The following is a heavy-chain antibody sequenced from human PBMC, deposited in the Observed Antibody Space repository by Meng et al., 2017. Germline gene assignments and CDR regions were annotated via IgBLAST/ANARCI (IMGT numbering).Heavy chain of an antibody. CDR3: AYATTVSN. V-gene: IGHV4-34*01. Sequence: RRGAGPFSPSQRLFPHRAVSGGSISCYYWSAARQPPGKGLEWIGEINHSGSTNYSPSLKSRVTLSVDTSKNQFSLKLSSVTAADTAVYYCAYATTVSNWGQGTLVTVSS. D-gene: IGHD4-11*01. CDR1: GGSISCYY. CDR2: INHSGST. J-gene: IGHJ4*02.